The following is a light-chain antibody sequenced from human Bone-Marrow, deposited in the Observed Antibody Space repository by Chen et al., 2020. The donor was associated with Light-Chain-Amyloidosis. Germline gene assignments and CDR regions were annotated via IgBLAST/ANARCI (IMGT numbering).Light chain of an antibody. CDR2: VSD. V-gene: IGLV1-47*01. CDR1: SSNIGKIH. CDR3: AAWDDSLTGPV. Sequence: QSLLIQPPSASGTAGQWVTMSCSGTSSNIGKIHVYWYQQFPGIAPNLLIYVSDQRSSGVPARFAAPESGISASLAINGLRAEDEADSYCAAWDDSLTGPVFGGGTKLAVL. J-gene: IGLJ3*02.